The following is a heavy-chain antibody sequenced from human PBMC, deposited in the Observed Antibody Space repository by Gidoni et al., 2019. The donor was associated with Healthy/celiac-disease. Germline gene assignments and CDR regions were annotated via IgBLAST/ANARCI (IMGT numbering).Heavy chain of an antibody. Sequence: EVQLVESGGGLVKPGGSLRLSCAASGFTFSNAWMSWVRQAPGKGLEWVGRIKSKTDGGTTDYAAPVKGRFTISRDDSKNTLYLQMNSLKTEDTAVYYCTTSPVAYYYDSSGYWGDYWGQGTLVTVSS. CDR1: GFTFSNAW. D-gene: IGHD3-22*01. V-gene: IGHV3-15*01. J-gene: IGHJ4*02. CDR3: TTSPVAYYYDSSGYWGDY. CDR2: IKSKTDGGTT.